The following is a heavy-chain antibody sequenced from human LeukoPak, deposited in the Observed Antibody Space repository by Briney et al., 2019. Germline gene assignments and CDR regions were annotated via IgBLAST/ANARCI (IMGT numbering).Heavy chain of an antibody. Sequence: ASVKVSCKASGYTFTDYYMHWVRQAPGQGLEWMGWINPNSGGTNYAQKFQGRVTMTRDTSISTAYMELSRLRSDDTAVYYCARDISPYYYDSSGYYSDYWGQGTLVTVSS. CDR2: INPNSGGT. D-gene: IGHD3-22*01. V-gene: IGHV1-2*02. J-gene: IGHJ4*02. CDR3: ARDISPYYYDSSGYYSDY. CDR1: GYTFTDYY.